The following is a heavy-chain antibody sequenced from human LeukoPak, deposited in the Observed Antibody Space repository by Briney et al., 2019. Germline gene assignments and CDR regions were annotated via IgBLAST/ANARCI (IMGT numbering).Heavy chain of an antibody. J-gene: IGHJ4*02. Sequence: SETLSLTCTVSGGSISSYYWSWIRQPPGKGLEWIGYIYYSGTTNYNPSLKSRVTISVDTSKNQFSLKMSSVTAADTAVYYCARGVYIAAAQYGYWGQGTLVTVSS. D-gene: IGHD6-13*01. CDR1: GGSISSYY. V-gene: IGHV4-59*01. CDR2: IYYSGTT. CDR3: ARGVYIAAAQYGY.